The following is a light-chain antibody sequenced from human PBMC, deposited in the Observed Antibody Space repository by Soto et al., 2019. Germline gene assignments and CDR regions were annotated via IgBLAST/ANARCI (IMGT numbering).Light chain of an antibody. V-gene: IGLV2-14*01. J-gene: IGLJ3*02. CDR2: KVN. CDR3: TSFTNSYTLV. CDR1: SSDVGGNNY. Sequence: QSVLTQPASVSGSPGQSITISCTGTSSDVGGNNYVSWLQQHPSKVPKLIIYKVNHPPSGVAHRFSGSKSGSAASVIIALHQADDEADYYSTSFTNSYTLVFGGGTKLTVL.